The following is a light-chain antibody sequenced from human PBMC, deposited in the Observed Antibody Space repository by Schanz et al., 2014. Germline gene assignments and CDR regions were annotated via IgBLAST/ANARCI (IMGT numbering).Light chain of an antibody. CDR1: QSISSW. CDR2: KAS. V-gene: IGKV1-5*03. Sequence: DIQMTQSPSTLSASVGDRVTITCRASQSISSWLAWYQQKPGKAPNLLIYKASSLESGVPSRFSGSGSGTEYTLAISSLQPDDCTTYYCQQYESYPLTLGGETKVESK. J-gene: IGKJ4*01. CDR3: QQYESYPLT.